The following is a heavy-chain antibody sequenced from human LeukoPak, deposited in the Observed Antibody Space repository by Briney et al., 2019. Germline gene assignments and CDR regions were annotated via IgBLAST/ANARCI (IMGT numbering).Heavy chain of an antibody. J-gene: IGHJ5*02. CDR1: GFTFSNYW. CDR2: INSDARST. V-gene: IGHV3-74*01. D-gene: IGHD6-19*01. CDR3: ARGADTGYSSDS. Sequence: GGSLRLSCAASGFTFSNYWMHWVRQAPGKGLVWVSRINSDARSTSYADSVKGRFTISRDNAKNSLYLQMNSLRAEDTAVYYCARGADTGYSSDSWGQGTLVTVSS.